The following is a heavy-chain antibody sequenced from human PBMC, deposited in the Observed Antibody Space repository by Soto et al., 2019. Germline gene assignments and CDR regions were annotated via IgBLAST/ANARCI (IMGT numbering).Heavy chain of an antibody. CDR1: GYDFFKYN. CDR3: TRADSDVVILPDVRPLFGL. D-gene: IGHD3-16*01. CDR2: INPNGGYT. J-gene: IGHJ4*02. V-gene: IGHV1-46*01. Sequence: ASVKVSCKTSGYDFFKYNMHWVRQAPGQGLEWMGVINPNGGYTRHAQKFQGRVIMTRDTSSKIVYMELSGLTSEDTAMYYCTRADSDVVILPDVRPLFGLWGQGALVTVSS.